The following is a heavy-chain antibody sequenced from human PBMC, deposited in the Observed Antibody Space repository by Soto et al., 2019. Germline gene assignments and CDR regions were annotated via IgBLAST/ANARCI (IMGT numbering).Heavy chain of an antibody. Sequence: QVQLVESGGGVVQPGRSLRLSCAASGFTFSSYGMHWVRQAPGKGLEWVAVISHDGSNKYYADSVKGRFTISRDNSKNTLYLQINSLRAEDTAVYHCEKQYFQHWGQGTLVTVST. V-gene: IGHV3-30*18. J-gene: IGHJ1*01. CDR1: GFTFSSYG. CDR3: EKQYFQH. CDR2: ISHDGSNK.